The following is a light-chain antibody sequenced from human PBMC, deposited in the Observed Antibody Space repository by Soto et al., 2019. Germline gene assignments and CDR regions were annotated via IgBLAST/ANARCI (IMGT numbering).Light chain of an antibody. J-gene: IGKJ2*03. CDR2: GIS. CDR1: QAIRND. Sequence: IQMTQSPSSLSASVGDTVTFTCRASQAIRNDLGWFQQRPGKPPKLLIYGISILQTGVPSRFSGSGSGTGLGLTISGLQPEDFATYYCLHDALFPYSFGQGTRLEI. CDR3: LHDALFPYS. V-gene: IGKV1-6*01.